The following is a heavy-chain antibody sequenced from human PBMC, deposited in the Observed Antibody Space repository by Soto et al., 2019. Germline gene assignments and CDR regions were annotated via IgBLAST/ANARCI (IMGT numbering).Heavy chain of an antibody. CDR3: AHIPPHSMTMVRGVIIRHYYFDY. CDR2: IYWDDDK. V-gene: IGHV2-5*02. CDR1: GFSLSTSGVG. J-gene: IGHJ4*02. Sequence: QITLKESGPTLVKPTQTLTLTCTFSGFSLSTSGVGVGWIRQPPGKALEWLALIYWDDDKRYSPSLKSRLTNSKDTSKTPVVLTMTNMDPVDTATYYCAHIPPHSMTMVRGVIIRHYYFDYWGQGTLVTASS. D-gene: IGHD3-10*01.